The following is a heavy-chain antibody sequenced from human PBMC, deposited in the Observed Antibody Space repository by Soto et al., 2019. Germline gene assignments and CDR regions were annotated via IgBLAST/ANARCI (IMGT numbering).Heavy chain of an antibody. CDR1: GYTLTSYY. J-gene: IGHJ6*02. D-gene: IGHD2-2*01. CDR2: INPSGGIT. CDR3: ARGISTTRYYYYYGMDV. Sequence: ASVEVSCKASGYTLTSYYLHWVRQPPGQGPEWMGIINPSGGITNDAQKFQDRVTMTSDTSTSTVYMELSSLRSEDTAVYYCARGISTTRYYYYYGMDVWGQGTTGTVSS. V-gene: IGHV1-46*01.